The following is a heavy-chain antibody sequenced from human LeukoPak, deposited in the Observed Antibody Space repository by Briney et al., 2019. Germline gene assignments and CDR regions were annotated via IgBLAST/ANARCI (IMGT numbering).Heavy chain of an antibody. D-gene: IGHD6-13*01. CDR1: GFTFSSYA. CDR3: ARESSGIAAAEDAFDI. J-gene: IGHJ3*02. Sequence: GGSLRLSCAASGFTFSSYAMHWVRQAPGKGLEWVAVISYDGSNKYYADSVKGRFTISRDNSKNTLYLQMNSLRAEDTAVYYCARESSGIAAAEDAFDIWGQGTTVTVSS. CDR2: ISYDGSNK. V-gene: IGHV3-30*07.